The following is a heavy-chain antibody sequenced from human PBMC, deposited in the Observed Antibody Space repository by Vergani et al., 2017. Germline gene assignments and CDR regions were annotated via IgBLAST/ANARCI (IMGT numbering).Heavy chain of an antibody. J-gene: IGHJ4*02. CDR3: GRGSDNYN. V-gene: IGHV3-23*01. CDR1: GFTFSSHA. CDR2: IKNNGDST. Sequence: EVQLLQSEGAVVQPGGSLRLSCVASGFTFSSHAMSWVRQGHGQGLEWVSSIKNNGDSTHYADSVKGRFTISRDKSKNTLYLQMNSMRVEDTAVYYCGRGSDNYNWGQGTLVTVSS. D-gene: IGHD5-24*01.